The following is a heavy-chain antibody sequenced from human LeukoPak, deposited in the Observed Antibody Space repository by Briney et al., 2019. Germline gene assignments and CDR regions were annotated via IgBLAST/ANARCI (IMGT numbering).Heavy chain of an antibody. J-gene: IGHJ5*02. Sequence: GGSLRLSCAASGFTFSAYAMAWVRQAPGKGLEWVSTIYDDNTYYADSVKGRFTISRDNAKNSLYLQMNSLRAEDTAVYYCAREIVVVPAASNWFDPWGQGTLVTVSS. CDR2: IYDDNT. D-gene: IGHD2-2*01. CDR1: GFTFSAYA. V-gene: IGHV3-69-1*01. CDR3: AREIVVVPAASNWFDP.